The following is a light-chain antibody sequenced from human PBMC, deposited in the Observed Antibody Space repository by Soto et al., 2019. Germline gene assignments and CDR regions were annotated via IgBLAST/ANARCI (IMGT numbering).Light chain of an antibody. V-gene: IGLV2-14*01. J-gene: IGLJ3*02. CDR3: TSYSRYRVLV. CDR1: SSDIGGYKY. Sequence: QSGLTQPASVSVSLGQSITISCTGTSSDIGGYKYVSWYQQHPGKAPKLIIFEVSNRPSGVSDRFSGSNSGNTASLTISGLQAEEEADYYCTSYSRYRVLVFGGGTK. CDR2: EVS.